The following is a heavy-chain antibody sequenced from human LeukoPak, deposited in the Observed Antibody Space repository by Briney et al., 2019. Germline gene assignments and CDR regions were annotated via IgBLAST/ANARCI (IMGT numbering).Heavy chain of an antibody. CDR3: ARQTGSGLFILP. V-gene: IGHV4-39*01. Sequence: SETLSLTCTVSGGSISSSSYYWGWIRQPPGKGLEWIGSIYYSGSPYYNASLKSQVSISIDTSKNQFSLRLTSVTAADTAVYYCARQTGSGLFILPGGQGTLVTVSS. D-gene: IGHD3/OR15-3a*01. J-gene: IGHJ4*02. CDR2: IYYSGSP. CDR1: GGSISSSSYY.